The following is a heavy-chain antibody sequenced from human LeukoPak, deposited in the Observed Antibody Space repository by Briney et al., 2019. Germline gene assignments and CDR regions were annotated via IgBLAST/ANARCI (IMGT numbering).Heavy chain of an antibody. Sequence: GGSLRLSCAASGFTFSNYAMIWVRQAPGKGLEWVSSISPTSGYIYYADSVKGRFTISRDNAKNSLYLQMNSLRAEDTAVYYCAREGPTAALFDYWGQGTLVTVSS. J-gene: IGHJ4*02. D-gene: IGHD4-17*01. CDR2: ISPTSGYI. CDR3: AREGPTAALFDY. V-gene: IGHV3-21*01. CDR1: GFTFSNYA.